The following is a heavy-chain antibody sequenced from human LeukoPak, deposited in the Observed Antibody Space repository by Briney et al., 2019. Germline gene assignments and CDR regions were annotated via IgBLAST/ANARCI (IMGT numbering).Heavy chain of an antibody. CDR3: ARARMAYSSGWEFDY. Sequence: GGSLRLSCAASGFSFSNYWMTWIRQAPGKGLEWVAVISYDGSNKYYADSVKGRFTISRDNSKNTLYLQMNSLRAEDTAVYYCARARMAYSSGWEFDYWGQGTLVTVSS. D-gene: IGHD6-19*01. CDR1: GFSFSNYW. CDR2: ISYDGSNK. J-gene: IGHJ4*02. V-gene: IGHV3-30-3*01.